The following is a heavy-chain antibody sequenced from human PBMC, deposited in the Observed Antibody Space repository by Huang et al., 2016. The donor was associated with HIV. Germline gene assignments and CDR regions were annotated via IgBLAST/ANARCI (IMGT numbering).Heavy chain of an antibody. Sequence: EVHLLESGGGLVQPGGSLRLSCAASGFSFSSSAMSWVRQAPGRGLEWVATVSNSASSRHYSDSVRGRLTSSRDNSKDTLYLQMNSLRAEDTALYYCAKDLVTYDSSGSVWGQGTLVTVSS. CDR3: AKDLVTYDSSGSV. CDR1: GFSFSSSA. CDR2: VSNSASSR. D-gene: IGHD3-22*01. J-gene: IGHJ4*02. V-gene: IGHV3-23*01.